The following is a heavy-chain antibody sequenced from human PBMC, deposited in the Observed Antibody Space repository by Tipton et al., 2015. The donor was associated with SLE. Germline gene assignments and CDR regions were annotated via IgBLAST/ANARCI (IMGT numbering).Heavy chain of an antibody. V-gene: IGHV4-59*12. J-gene: IGHJ4*02. D-gene: IGHD5-24*01. CDR1: GASISSYY. CDR2: ISHSGNT. Sequence: GASISSYYWSWIRQPPGKGLEWIGTISHSGNTYSHTSLESRVTISVDTSQNQFSMSLSSVSAADTAVYYCARKELSTMRDYWGQGTLVTVSS. CDR3: ARKELSTMRDY.